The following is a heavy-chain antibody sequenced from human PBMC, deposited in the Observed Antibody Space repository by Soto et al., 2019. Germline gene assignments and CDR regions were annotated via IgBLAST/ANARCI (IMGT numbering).Heavy chain of an antibody. J-gene: IGHJ6*02. CDR1: GYTFTSYG. CDR3: AREATGTYVSLYGMDV. D-gene: IGHD1-1*01. Sequence: VASVKVSCKASGYTFTSYGISWVRQAPGQGLEWMGWISAYNGNTNYAQKLQGRVTMTTDTSTSTAYMELRSLRSDDTAVYYCAREATGTYVSLYGMDVWGQGTTVTVSS. CDR2: ISAYNGNT. V-gene: IGHV1-18*04.